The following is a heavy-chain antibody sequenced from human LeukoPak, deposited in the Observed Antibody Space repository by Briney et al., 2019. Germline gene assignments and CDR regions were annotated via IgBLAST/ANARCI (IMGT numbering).Heavy chain of an antibody. Sequence: GGSLRLSCAASGFTVSSNYMSWVRQAPGKGLEWVSYISSSSSTIYYADSVKGRFTISRDNAKNSLYLQMNSLRAEDTAVYYCARARTYCSSTSCYGGAFDIWGQGTMVTVSS. CDR3: ARARTYCSSTSCYGGAFDI. CDR2: ISSSSSTI. CDR1: GFTVSSNY. D-gene: IGHD2-2*01. J-gene: IGHJ3*02. V-gene: IGHV3-48*01.